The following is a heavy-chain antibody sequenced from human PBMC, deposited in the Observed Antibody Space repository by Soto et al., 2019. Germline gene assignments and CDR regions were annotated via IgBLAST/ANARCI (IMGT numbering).Heavy chain of an antibody. Sequence: QVQLVESGGGVVQPGRSLRLSCAASGFTFSRYGMHWVRQAPGKGLEWVAVIWYDGSNKYYADSVKGRFTISRDNSKNTLYLQMNRLRAEDTAVYYCASERSGDHDLHYWGQGTLVTVSS. CDR3: ASERSGDHDLHY. CDR2: IWYDGSNK. V-gene: IGHV3-33*01. J-gene: IGHJ4*02. CDR1: GFTFSRYG. D-gene: IGHD3-10*01.